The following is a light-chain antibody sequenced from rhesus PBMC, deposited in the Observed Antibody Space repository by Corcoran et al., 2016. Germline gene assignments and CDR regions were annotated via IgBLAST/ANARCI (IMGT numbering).Light chain of an antibody. J-gene: IGKJ1*01. Sequence: DIQMTQSPSSLSASVGDTVTITCRASQGISSWLAWYQPKPGKAPKLLIYKASRLQSGAPSRFSGRGSGTVFTLPINSLQSDDFAPYCCQQYYRRPWTFAQGTKVEIK. CDR3: QQYYRRPWT. CDR2: KAS. CDR1: QGISSW. V-gene: IGKV1-22*01.